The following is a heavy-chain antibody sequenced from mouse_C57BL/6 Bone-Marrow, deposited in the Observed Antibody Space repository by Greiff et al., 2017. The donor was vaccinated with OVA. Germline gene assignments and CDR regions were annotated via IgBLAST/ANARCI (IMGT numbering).Heavy chain of an antibody. CDR1: GYTFTSYW. Sequence: QVQLQQPGAELVKPGASVKLSCKASGYTFTSYWMQWVKQRPGQGLEWIGEIDPSDGYTNYNQKFKSKATLTVDTSSSTAYMPLSRLTSEDSAVYYCAPSDGGSLRGFAYWGQGTLVTVSA. CDR3: APSDGGSLRGFAY. D-gene: IGHD1-1*02. CDR2: IDPSDGYT. V-gene: IGHV1-50*01. J-gene: IGHJ3*01.